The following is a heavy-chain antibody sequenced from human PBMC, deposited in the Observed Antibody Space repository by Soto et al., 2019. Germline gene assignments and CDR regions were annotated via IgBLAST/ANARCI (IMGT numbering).Heavy chain of an antibody. CDR1: GGSISSYY. Sequence: PSETLSLTCTVSGGSISSYYWSWIRQPPGKGLGWIGYIYYSGSTNYNPSLKSRVTISVDTSKNQFSLKLSSVTAADTAVYYCASFRWEHGPAFDIWGQGTMVTVSS. V-gene: IGHV4-59*01. J-gene: IGHJ3*02. CDR2: IYYSGST. D-gene: IGHD1-26*01. CDR3: ASFRWEHGPAFDI.